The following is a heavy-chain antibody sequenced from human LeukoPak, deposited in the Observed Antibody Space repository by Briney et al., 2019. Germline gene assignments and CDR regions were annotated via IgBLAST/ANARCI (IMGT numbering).Heavy chain of an antibody. D-gene: IGHD6-13*01. Sequence: SVKVSCKASGGTFSSYAISWVRQAPGQGFEWMGGIIPIFGTANYAQKFQGRVTITADESTSTAYMELSSLRSEDTAVYYCATGYSSSWYGGFSVGYFDYWGQGTLVTVSS. V-gene: IGHV1-69*13. CDR1: GGTFSSYA. J-gene: IGHJ4*02. CDR3: ATGYSSSWYGGFSVGYFDY. CDR2: IIPIFGTA.